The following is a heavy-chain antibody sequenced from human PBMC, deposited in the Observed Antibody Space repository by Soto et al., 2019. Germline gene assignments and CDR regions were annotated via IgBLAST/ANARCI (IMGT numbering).Heavy chain of an antibody. CDR1: GYTFTGYY. Sequence: QVPLVQSGAEVKKPGASVKVSCKASGYTFTGYYMHWVRQAPGQGLEWMGWINPNSGGTNYAQKFQGRVTMTRDTSISTAYMELSRLRSDDTAVYYCASHYGDYYYYYGMDVWGQGTTVTVSS. CDR2: INPNSGGT. D-gene: IGHD4-17*01. J-gene: IGHJ6*02. CDR3: ASHYGDYYYYYGMDV. V-gene: IGHV1-2*02.